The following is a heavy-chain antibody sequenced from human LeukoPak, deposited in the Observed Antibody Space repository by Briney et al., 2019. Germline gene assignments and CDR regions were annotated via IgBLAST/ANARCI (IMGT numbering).Heavy chain of an antibody. CDR2: IYTSGST. CDR3: ARTGSGYDPSSGMDV. V-gene: IGHV4-4*07. J-gene: IGHJ6*02. Sequence: SETLSLTCTVSGGSIGSYYWSWIRQPAGKGLEWIGRIYTSGSTNYNPSLKSRVTMSVATSKNQFSLKLSSVTAADTAVYYCARTGSGYDPSSGMDVWGQGTTVTVSS. D-gene: IGHD5-12*01. CDR1: GGSIGSYY.